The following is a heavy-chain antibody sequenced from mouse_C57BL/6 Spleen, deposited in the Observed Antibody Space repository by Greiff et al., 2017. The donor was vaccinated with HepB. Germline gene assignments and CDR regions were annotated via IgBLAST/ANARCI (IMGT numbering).Heavy chain of an antibody. CDR1: GFTFSSYA. Sequence: EVKVEESGGGLVKPGGSLKLSCAASGFTFSSYAMSWVRQTPEKRLEWVATISDGGSYTYYPDNVKGRFTISRDNAKNNLYLQMSHLKSEDTAMYYCARVYYYGSSQYFDVWGTGTTVTVSS. CDR2: ISDGGSYT. V-gene: IGHV5-4*03. J-gene: IGHJ1*03. D-gene: IGHD1-1*01. CDR3: ARVYYYGSSQYFDV.